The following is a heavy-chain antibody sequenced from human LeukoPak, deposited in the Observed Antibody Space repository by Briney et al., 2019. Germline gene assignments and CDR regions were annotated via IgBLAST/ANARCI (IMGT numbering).Heavy chain of an antibody. J-gene: IGHJ5*02. V-gene: IGHV1-69*02. CDR1: GGTFSSYT. Sequence: ASVKVSCKASGGTFSSYTISWVRQAPGQGLEWMGRIIPILGIANYAQKFQGRVTTTADKSTSTAYMELSSLRSEDTAVDYCARAEDPGWFDPWGQGTLVTVSS. CDR3: ARAEDPGWFDP. CDR2: IIPILGIA.